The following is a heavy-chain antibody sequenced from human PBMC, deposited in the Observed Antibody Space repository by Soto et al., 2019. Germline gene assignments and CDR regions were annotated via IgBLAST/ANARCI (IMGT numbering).Heavy chain of an antibody. V-gene: IGHV3-53*01. CDR1: GLTVSGKKY. J-gene: IGHJ3*01. D-gene: IGHD4-4*01. Sequence: GSLRLSCAVSGLTVSGKKYVAWVRQAPGKGLEWVSGFYDLDGTYYADSLKGRFTTSGDSSRTIVYLQMNGLRPEDTAVYYCATWHLQEHAYDVWGQGTTVTVSS. CDR3: ATWHLQEHAYDV. CDR2: FYDLDGT.